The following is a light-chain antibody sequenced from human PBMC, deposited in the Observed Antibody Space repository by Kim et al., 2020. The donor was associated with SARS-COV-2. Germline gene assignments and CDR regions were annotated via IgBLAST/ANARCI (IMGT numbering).Light chain of an antibody. CDR3: QAWDSSTVV. CDR1: KLGDKY. Sequence: VSPGKTASITCAGDKLGDKYASWYQQKPGQSPVLVIYQDTKRPSGIPQRFSGSNSGNTATLTISGTQAMDEADYYCQAWDSSTVVFGGGTKLTVL. V-gene: IGLV3-1*01. CDR2: QDT. J-gene: IGLJ2*01.